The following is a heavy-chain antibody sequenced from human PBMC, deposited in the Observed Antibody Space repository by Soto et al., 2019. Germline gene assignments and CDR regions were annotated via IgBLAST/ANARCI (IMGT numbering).Heavy chain of an antibody. J-gene: IGHJ4*02. V-gene: IGHV3-23*01. CDR3: AKVLSSGWYSLGY. Sequence: EVQLLESGGGLVQPGGPLSLSGAASGFTFSSYPMSWVRQAPGKGWEWVSAISGSGGSTYSADSGRGRFTISRDNPKNTLYLQMNSLRAEDTAVYYCAKVLSSGWYSLGYWGQGTLVTVSS. CDR2: ISGSGGST. CDR1: GFTFSSYP. D-gene: IGHD6-19*01.